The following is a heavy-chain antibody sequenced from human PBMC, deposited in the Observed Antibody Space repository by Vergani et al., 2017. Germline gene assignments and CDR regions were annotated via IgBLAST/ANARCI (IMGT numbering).Heavy chain of an antibody. V-gene: IGHV1-46*01. D-gene: IGHD6-19*01. Sequence: QVQLVQSGAEVKKPGASVKVSCKASGYTFTSNYIHWVRQAPGQGLECMGIINPSGGSTNYAQKFQGRVTMTRDTSTSTVYMELSSLRSEDTAVYYCARDTRIAVRQNCFDPWGQGTLVTVSS. CDR3: ARDTRIAVRQNCFDP. CDR1: GYTFTSNY. CDR2: INPSGGST. J-gene: IGHJ5*02.